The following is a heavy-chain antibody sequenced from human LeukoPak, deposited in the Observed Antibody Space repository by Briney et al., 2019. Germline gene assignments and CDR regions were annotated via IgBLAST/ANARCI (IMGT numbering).Heavy chain of an antibody. CDR3: VRGGHKLDIETSRYYYGLDV. V-gene: IGHV3-74*03. J-gene: IGHJ6*02. D-gene: IGHD2-2*03. CDR1: GITLSDYW. CDR2: IESDGTRT. Sequence: GGSLRLSCAASGITLSDYWMYWVRQGPGKGLVHVSRIESDGTRTVYADSVKGRFTISRDNAKKTMYLQMNSLRAEDTAVYYCVRGGHKLDIETSRYYYGLDVWGQGTTVTVSS.